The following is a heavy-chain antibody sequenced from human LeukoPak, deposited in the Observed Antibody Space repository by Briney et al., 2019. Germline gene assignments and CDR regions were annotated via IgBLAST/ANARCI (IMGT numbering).Heavy chain of an antibody. CDR2: FYHSGST. J-gene: IGHJ2*01. CDR1: GGFNTHYY. V-gene: IGHV4-59*12. D-gene: IGHD5-12*01. Sequence: SETLSLTCSVSGGFNTHYYWSWIRQPPGKGLEWIGYFYHSGSTNFNPSLKSRVTISVDTSKNQFSLKLSSVTAADTAVYYCAVVATGYWYFDLWGRGTLVTVSS. CDR3: AVVATGYWYFDL.